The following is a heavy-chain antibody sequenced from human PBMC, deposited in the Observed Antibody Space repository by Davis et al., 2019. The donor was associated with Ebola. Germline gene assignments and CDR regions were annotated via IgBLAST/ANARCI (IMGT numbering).Heavy chain of an antibody. Sequence: GESLKISCAASGFTVSSNYMSWVRQAPGKGLEWVGRIKSKTDGGTTDYAAPVKGRFTISRDDSKNTLYLQMNSLKTEDTAVYYCTTDRAMTDAFDIWGQGTMVTVSS. CDR3: TTDRAMTDAFDI. V-gene: IGHV3-15*01. CDR1: GFTVSSNY. CDR2: IKSKTDGGTT. D-gene: IGHD2-2*01. J-gene: IGHJ3*02.